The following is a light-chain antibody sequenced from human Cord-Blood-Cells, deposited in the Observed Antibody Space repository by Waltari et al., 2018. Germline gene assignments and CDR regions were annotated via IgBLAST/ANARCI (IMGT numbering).Light chain of an antibody. CDR1: QSVSSSY. CDR3: QQYGSSPPFT. J-gene: IGKJ4*01. Sequence: EIVLTQSPGTLSLYPGERASQSVSSSYLAWYQQKPGQAPRLLIYGASSRATGIPDRFSGSGSGTDFTLTISRLEPEDFAVYYCQQYGSSPPFTFGGGTKVEIK. CDR2: GAS. V-gene: IGKV3-20*01.